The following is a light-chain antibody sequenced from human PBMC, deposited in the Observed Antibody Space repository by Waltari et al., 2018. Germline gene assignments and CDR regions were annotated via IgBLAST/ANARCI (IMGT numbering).Light chain of an antibody. V-gene: IGKV1-39*01. CDR1: QTLPSL. J-gene: IGKJ3*01. CDR3: LEGHTPSPT. CDR2: DIS. Sequence: DIQMTQSPLSLSASVGDRVTITCRSSQTLPSLLTWYQQRPGKAPKLLIYDISTLESGVPPRFSGSGSGTHFTLTISSLQPEDFATDYCLEGHTPSPTFGPGTKVD.